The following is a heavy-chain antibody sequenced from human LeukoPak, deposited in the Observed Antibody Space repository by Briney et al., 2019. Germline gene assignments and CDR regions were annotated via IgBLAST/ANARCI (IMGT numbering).Heavy chain of an antibody. J-gene: IGHJ6*02. CDR1: GFTFSSYA. D-gene: IGHD2-2*01. Sequence: GGSLRLSCAASGFTFSSYAMSWVRQAPGKGLEGVSAISGSGGSTYYADSVKGRFTISRDNSKNTLYLQMNSLRAEDTAAYYCAKHFPAAKYYYGMDVWGQGTTVTVSS. V-gene: IGHV3-23*01. CDR3: AKHFPAAKYYYGMDV. CDR2: ISGSGGST.